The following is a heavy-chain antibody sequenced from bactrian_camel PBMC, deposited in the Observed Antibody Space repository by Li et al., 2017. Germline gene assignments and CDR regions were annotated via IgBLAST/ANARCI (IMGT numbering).Heavy chain of an antibody. CDR3: AKDSPFVGYLGIHDYLSKVAGNL. Sequence: QVQLVESGGGSVQAGGSLRLSCVASGNTKCMAWSRRAPGKEREGVAAITTQRGVTFYADSVKGRFTISQDNAKNAVYLQLNSLKTEDTAMYYCAKDSPFVGYLGIHDYLSKVAGNLRGQGTQVTVS. CDR1: GNTKC. V-gene: IGHV3S1*01. CDR2: ITTQRGVT. J-gene: IGHJ4*01. D-gene: IGHD3*01.